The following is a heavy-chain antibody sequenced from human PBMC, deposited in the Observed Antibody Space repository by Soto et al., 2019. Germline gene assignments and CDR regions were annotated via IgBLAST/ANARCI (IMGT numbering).Heavy chain of an antibody. CDR3: ARDVSGGNLDP. D-gene: IGHD3-16*01. CDR1: GYTFTDYW. J-gene: IGHJ5*02. Sequence: PGDSLKISCKGSGYTFTDYWIGWVRQLPGKGLEWMGIIYPGDSDTRYSPSFQGHVTITVDKSTSTAYLQWNSLRAEDTAVYYCARDVSGGNLDPWGQGTLVTVSS. V-gene: IGHV5-51*01. CDR2: IYPGDSDT.